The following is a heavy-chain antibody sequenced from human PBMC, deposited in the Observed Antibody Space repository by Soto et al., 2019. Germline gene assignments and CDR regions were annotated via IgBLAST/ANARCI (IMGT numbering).Heavy chain of an antibody. D-gene: IGHD6-19*01. CDR2: ISPSSSST. CDR3: ARMTAVVGASLDY. CDR1: GFTFSTYS. Sequence: GGSLRLSCAASGFTFSTYSMDWVRQVPGKGLEWVSQISPSSSSTHYADSVKGRFTISRDNAKNSLYLQMKSLRAEDTAVYYCARMTAVVGASLDYWGQGALVTVSS. J-gene: IGHJ4*02. V-gene: IGHV3-48*01.